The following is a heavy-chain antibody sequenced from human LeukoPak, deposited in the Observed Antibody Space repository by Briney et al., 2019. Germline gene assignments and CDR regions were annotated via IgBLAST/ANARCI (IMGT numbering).Heavy chain of an antibody. D-gene: IGHD4-17*01. J-gene: IGHJ3*02. CDR2: INHSGST. CDR3: ARTTVTTSGAFDI. V-gene: IGHV4-34*01. CDR1: GGSFSGYY. Sequence: SETLSLTCAVYGGSFSGYYWSWIRQPPGKGLEWIGEINHSGSTTYNPSLKSRVTISVDTSKNQFSLKLSSVTAADTAVYYCARTTVTTSGAFDIWGQGTMVTLSS.